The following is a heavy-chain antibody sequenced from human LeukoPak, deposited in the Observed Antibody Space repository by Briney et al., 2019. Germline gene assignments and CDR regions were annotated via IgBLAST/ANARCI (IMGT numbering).Heavy chain of an antibody. CDR3: ASNMVRGVAYYFDY. J-gene: IGHJ4*02. V-gene: IGHV3-33*01. CDR2: IWYDGSNK. CDR1: GFTFSSYG. Sequence: GRSLRLSCAASGFTFSSYGMHWVRQAPGKGLEWVAVIWYDGSNKYYADSVKGRFTISRDNSKNTLYLQMNSLRAEDTAVYYCASNMVRGVAYYFDYWGQGTQVTVSS. D-gene: IGHD3-10*01.